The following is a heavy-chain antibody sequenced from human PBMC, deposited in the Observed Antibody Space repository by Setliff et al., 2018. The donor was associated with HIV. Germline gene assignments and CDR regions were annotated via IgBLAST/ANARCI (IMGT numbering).Heavy chain of an antibody. V-gene: IGHV4-4*09. CDR3: ARSPLWFGKADWYVDL. D-gene: IGHD3-10*01. CDR2: IYTSGST. J-gene: IGHJ2*01. Sequence: PSETLSLTCTVSGGSISSYYWSWIRQPPGKGLEWIGYIYTSGSTNYNPSLKSRVTMSVDTSNNQFSLKLRSVTAVDTAVYYCARSPLWFGKADWYVDLWGRGTLVTVSS. CDR1: GGSISSYY.